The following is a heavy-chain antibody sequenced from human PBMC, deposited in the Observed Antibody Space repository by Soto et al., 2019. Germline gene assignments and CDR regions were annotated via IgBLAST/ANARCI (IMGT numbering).Heavy chain of an antibody. J-gene: IGHJ6*02. D-gene: IGHD1-26*01. CDR2: ISAYNGNT. V-gene: IGHV1-18*01. CDR3: ARDLLVGATGYYYYGMDV. CDR1: GYTFTSYG. Sequence: ASVKVSCKASGYTFTSYGISWVRQAPGQGLEWMGWISAYNGNTSYAQKLQGRVTMTTDTSTSTAYMELRSLRSDDTAVYYYARDLLVGATGYYYYGMDVWGQGTTVTVSS.